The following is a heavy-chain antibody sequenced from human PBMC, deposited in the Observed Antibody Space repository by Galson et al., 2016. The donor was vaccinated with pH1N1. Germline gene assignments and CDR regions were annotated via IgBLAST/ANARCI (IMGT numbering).Heavy chain of an antibody. CDR3: ARETDPGLYFDY. V-gene: IGHV1-2*02. CDR1: GYTFTGYY. Sequence: SVKVSCKASGYTFTGYYMHWVRQAPGQGLEWMGWINPDTGSTSYAQKLLGRVTMTRDTSISTVYMELSRLRSDDTAIYYCARETDPGLYFDYWGQGTLVTVSS. D-gene: IGHD2-8*02. J-gene: IGHJ4*02. CDR2: INPDTGST.